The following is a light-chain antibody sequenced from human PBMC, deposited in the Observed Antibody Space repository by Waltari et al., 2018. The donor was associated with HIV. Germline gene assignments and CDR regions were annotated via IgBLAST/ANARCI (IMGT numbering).Light chain of an antibody. Sequence: DIQMTQSPSFLSAFIGDTVTITCRACQAINNYLAWYQHRPGVAPHLLIYAASTLQSGVQSRGSGSGSGTEFTLTITNLQPQDVGTYYWQKFNSAPLTCDGGTKVWIK. CDR2: AAS. CDR3: QKFNSAPLT. V-gene: IGKV1-27*01. J-gene: IGKJ4*01. CDR1: QAINNY.